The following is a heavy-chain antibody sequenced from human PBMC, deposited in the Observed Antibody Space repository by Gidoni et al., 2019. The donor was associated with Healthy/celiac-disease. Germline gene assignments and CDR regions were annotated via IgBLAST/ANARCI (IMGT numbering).Heavy chain of an antibody. CDR1: GFPFSSYA. J-gene: IGHJ4*02. Sequence: EVQLLASGGGLVQPGGSLRLSCAASGFPFSSYAMRWVRQAPGKGLDWVSAISGSGVSTYYADSVKGRFTISRDNSKNTLYLQMNSLRAEDTAVYYCAKETSSGWYGFDFDYWGQGTLVTVSS. CDR3: AKETSSGWYGFDFDY. V-gene: IGHV3-23*01. CDR2: ISGSGVST. D-gene: IGHD6-19*01.